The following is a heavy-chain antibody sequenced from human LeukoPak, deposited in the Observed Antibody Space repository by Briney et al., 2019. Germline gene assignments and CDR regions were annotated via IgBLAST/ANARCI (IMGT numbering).Heavy chain of an antibody. CDR2: IIPIFGTA. Sequence: SVKVSCKVSGGTFSSYAISWVRQAPGQGLEWMGRIIPIFGTANYAQKFQGRVTITTDESTSTAYMELSSLRSEDTAVYYCARDRASTAMAYFDYWGQGTLVTVSS. CDR3: ARDRASTAMAYFDY. CDR1: GGTFSSYA. J-gene: IGHJ4*02. D-gene: IGHD5-18*01. V-gene: IGHV1-69*05.